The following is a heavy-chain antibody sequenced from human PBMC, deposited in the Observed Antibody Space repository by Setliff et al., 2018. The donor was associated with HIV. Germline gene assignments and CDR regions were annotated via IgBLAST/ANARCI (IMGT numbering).Heavy chain of an antibody. V-gene: IGHV3-15*01. Sequence: GESLRLSCAASGFTFSNAWMSWVRQAPGKGLEWVGRIKSKTDGGTTDYAAPVKGRFTISRDDSKNTLYLQMNSLKTEDTAVYYCTTDRPPLYNFWSGYAMNYFDYWGQGTLVTVSS. CDR1: GFTFSNAW. D-gene: IGHD3-3*01. CDR2: IKSKTDGGTT. J-gene: IGHJ4*02. CDR3: TTDRPPLYNFWSGYAMNYFDY.